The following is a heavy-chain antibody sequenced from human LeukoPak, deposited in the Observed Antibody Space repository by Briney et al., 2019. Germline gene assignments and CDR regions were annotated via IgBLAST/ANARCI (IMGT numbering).Heavy chain of an antibody. CDR2: INHSGST. V-gene: IGHV4-34*01. CDR3: ARGGPLLWFGEVKGFDY. Sequence: PSETLALTCAVYGGSFSGYYWSWIRQPPGKGLELNGEINHSGSTNYNPSLKSQVTISVDTSKNQFPLKLSSVTAADTAVYYCARGGPLLWFGEVKGFDYWGQGTLVTVSS. D-gene: IGHD3-10*01. CDR1: GGSFSGYY. J-gene: IGHJ4*02.